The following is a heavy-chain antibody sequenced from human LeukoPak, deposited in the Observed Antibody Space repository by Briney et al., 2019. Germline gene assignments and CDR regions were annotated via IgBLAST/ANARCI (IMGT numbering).Heavy chain of an antibody. J-gene: IGHJ3*02. CDR3: ARGRWGAELSIVATILDGALMAAAGTDDAFDI. CDR1: GYTFTSYG. V-gene: IGHV1-18*01. D-gene: IGHD5-12*01. Sequence: ASVKVSCKASGYTFTSYGISWVRQAPGQGLEWMGWISAYNGNTNYAQKLQGRVTMTTDTSTSTAYMELRSLRSDDTAVYYCARGRWGAELSIVATILDGALMAAAGTDDAFDIWGQGTMVTVSS. CDR2: ISAYNGNT.